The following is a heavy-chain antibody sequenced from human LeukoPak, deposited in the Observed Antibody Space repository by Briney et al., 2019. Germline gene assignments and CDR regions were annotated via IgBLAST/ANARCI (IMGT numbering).Heavy chain of an antibody. Sequence: SETLSLTCAVYGGSLSGYYWSWIRLPPGEGLEWIGEIYHSGSTSYNPSLKSRVTISVDTSKNQFSLKLSSVTAADTAVYYCARGPPEWPLDYWGQGTLVTVSS. V-gene: IGHV4-34*01. CDR2: IYHSGST. CDR3: ARGPPEWPLDY. J-gene: IGHJ4*02. D-gene: IGHD3-3*01. CDR1: GGSLSGYY.